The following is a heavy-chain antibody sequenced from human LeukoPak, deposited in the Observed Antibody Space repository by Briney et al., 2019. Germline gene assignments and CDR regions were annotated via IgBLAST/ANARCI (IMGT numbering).Heavy chain of an antibody. CDR1: GFTFSSYG. CDR3: AKDRCSNGIGCYYYYMDV. J-gene: IGHJ6*03. CDR2: IQYDRSNE. Sequence: PGGSLRLSCAASGFTFSSYGMHWVRQAPGKGLEWVAYIQYDRSNEQYAHSVKGRFRISRDNSKNILYLQMNSLRAEDTAVCYCAKDRCSNGIGCYYYYMDVWGKGTTVTISS. D-gene: IGHD2-8*01. V-gene: IGHV3-30*02.